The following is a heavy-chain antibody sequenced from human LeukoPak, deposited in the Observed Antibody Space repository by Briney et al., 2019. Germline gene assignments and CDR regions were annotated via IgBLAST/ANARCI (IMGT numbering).Heavy chain of an antibody. CDR2: IYYSGST. D-gene: IGHD3-10*01. CDR1: GGSISGYY. V-gene: IGHV4-59*01. J-gene: IGHJ6*03. CDR3: ARIYYYGSGSYLYYMDV. Sequence: SETLSLTCTVSGGSISGYYWSWIRQPPGKGLEWIGYIYYSGSTNYNPSLKSRVTISVDTSKNQFSLKLSPVTAADTAVYYCARIYYYGSGSYLYYMDVWGKGTTVTVSS.